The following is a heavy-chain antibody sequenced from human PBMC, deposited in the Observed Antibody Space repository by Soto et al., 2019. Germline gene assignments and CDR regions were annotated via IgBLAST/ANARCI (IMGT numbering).Heavy chain of an antibody. CDR1: GSTFSSYA. Sequence: PGGSLRLSCAASGSTFSSYAMKWVRQAPGKGLEWVSLIGESGTPTYYADSVKGRFTISRDNSGNKLFLEMYSLRAEDTAVYYCARYIPGVRYYGMDVWGQGTTVTVSS. J-gene: IGHJ6*02. D-gene: IGHD2-2*01. V-gene: IGHV3-23*01. CDR3: ARYIPGVRYYGMDV. CDR2: IGESGTPT.